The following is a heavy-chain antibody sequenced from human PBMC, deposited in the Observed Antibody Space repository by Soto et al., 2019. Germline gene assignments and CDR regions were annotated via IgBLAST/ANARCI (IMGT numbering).Heavy chain of an antibody. CDR3: ARTYSSSSGDNYYYGMDV. CDR2: INPSGGST. CDR1: GYTFTSYY. J-gene: IGHJ6*02. Sequence: GASVKVSCKTSGYTFTSYYMQWVRQAPEQGLEWVGIINPSGGSTSYAQKFQGRVTMTRDTSTSTVYMELSSLRSEDTAVYYCARTYSSSSGDNYYYGMDVWGQGTTVTV. D-gene: IGHD6-6*01. V-gene: IGHV1-46*01.